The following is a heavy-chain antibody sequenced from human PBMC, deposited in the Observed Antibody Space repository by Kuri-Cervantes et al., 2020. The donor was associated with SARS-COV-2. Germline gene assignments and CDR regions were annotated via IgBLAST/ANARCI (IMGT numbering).Heavy chain of an antibody. V-gene: IGHV3-53*01. Sequence: GGSLRLSCAASGFTVSSNYMSWVRQAPGKGLEWVSVIYSGGSTYYADSVKGRFTISRHNSKNTLYLQMNSLRAEDTAVYYCARDLGIAGSADWFDPWGQGTLVTVSS. CDR3: ARDLGIAGSADWFDP. CDR1: GFTVSSNY. J-gene: IGHJ5*02. D-gene: IGHD2-2*01. CDR2: IYSGGST.